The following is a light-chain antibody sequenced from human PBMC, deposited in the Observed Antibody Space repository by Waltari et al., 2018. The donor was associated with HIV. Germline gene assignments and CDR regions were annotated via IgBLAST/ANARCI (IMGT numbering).Light chain of an antibody. CDR1: QSVLYNSDNKNY. Sequence: VLTQSPDSLAVSLGERATINCKSSQSVLYNSDNKNYLAWYQQKPGQPPNLLISWASTRESGVPDRFSGSGSGTDFTLTISSLQAEDVAIYCCQQYHTSWTFGQGTKVEIK. V-gene: IGKV4-1*01. J-gene: IGKJ1*01. CDR2: WAS. CDR3: QQYHTSWT.